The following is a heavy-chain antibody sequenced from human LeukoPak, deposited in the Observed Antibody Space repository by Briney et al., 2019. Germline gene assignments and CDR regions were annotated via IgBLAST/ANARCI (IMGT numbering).Heavy chain of an antibody. CDR3: ARGRYYYDSSGYHHPYYFDY. V-gene: IGHV4-34*01. CDR2: INHSGST. CDR1: GGSFSVYY. Sequence: SETLSLTCAVYGGSFSVYYWSWIRQPPGKGLEWIGEINHSGSTNYNPSLKSRVTISVDTSKNQFSLKLSSVTAADTAVYYCARGRYYYDSSGYHHPYYFDYWGQGTLVTVSS. J-gene: IGHJ4*02. D-gene: IGHD3-22*01.